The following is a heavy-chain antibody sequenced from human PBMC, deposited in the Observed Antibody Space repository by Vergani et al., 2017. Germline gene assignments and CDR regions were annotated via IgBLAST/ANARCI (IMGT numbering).Heavy chain of an antibody. Sequence: EVELVQSGPEMRKPGESLKISCKGSEYSFGNYWIGWVRQMPGKGLEWMGIIYPADSDTRYSPSVQGQVTISADKSISTAFLQWDSLKASDTALYYCARHTTYTGYCGHGTLVTVAS. J-gene: IGHJ4*01. D-gene: IGHD1-1*01. CDR2: IYPADSDT. V-gene: IGHV5-51*01. CDR1: EYSFGNYW. CDR3: ARHTTYTGY.